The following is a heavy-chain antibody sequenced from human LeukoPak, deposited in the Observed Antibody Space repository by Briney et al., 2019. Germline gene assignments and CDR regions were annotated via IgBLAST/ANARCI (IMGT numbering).Heavy chain of an antibody. Sequence: GGSLRLSCVASGFTFNSYNINWVRQAPGKGLEWIATISGSGGRTFHADSVKCRFTISRDNSMNTLFLQMNSLRVDNTAVYYCARDLLPLGGTLGNWFDPWGQGTLVTVSS. D-gene: IGHD1-26*01. V-gene: IGHV3-23*01. CDR2: ISGSGGRT. CDR1: GFTFNSYN. CDR3: ARDLLPLGGTLGNWFDP. J-gene: IGHJ5*02.